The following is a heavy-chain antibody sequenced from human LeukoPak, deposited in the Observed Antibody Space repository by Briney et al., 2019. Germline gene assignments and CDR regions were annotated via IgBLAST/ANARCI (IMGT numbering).Heavy chain of an antibody. Sequence: GESLTISCKGSGYSFTSYWISWVRQMPGEGLEWMGRIAPGDSYTKYSPSFQGHVTISADKSITTAYLQWSSLKASDTAMYYCARHDGYCSGGSCRNWFDPWDQGTPVTVSS. CDR1: GYSFTSYW. J-gene: IGHJ5*02. V-gene: IGHV5-10-1*01. CDR2: IAPGDSYT. CDR3: ARHDGYCSGGSCRNWFDP. D-gene: IGHD2-15*01.